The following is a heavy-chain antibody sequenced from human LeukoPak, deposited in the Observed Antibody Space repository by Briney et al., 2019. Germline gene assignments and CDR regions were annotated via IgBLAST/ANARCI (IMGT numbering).Heavy chain of an antibody. CDR2: ISITGDST. CDR3: AKASAMIVVVSKHFDY. Sequence: GGSLRLSCAASGFSFRSYAMSWVRQAPRKGLEWVSAISITGDSTYHADSVRGRFTISRDNSRNTLYLQMNSLRAEDTAVYYCAKASAMIVVVSKHFDYWGQGTLVTVSS. J-gene: IGHJ4*02. D-gene: IGHD3-22*01. V-gene: IGHV3-23*01. CDR1: GFSFRSYA.